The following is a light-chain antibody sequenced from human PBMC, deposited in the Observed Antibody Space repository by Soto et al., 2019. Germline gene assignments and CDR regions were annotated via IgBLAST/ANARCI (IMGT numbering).Light chain of an antibody. J-gene: IGKJ5*01. CDR2: GAS. V-gene: IGKV3-20*01. CDR1: QSITSNY. CDR3: QQYGSSPGT. Sequence: EIVLTQSPGTLPLSPGERATLSCRASQSITSNYFPWYQQKPGQAPRLLLLGASNRATGIPDRFSGSGSGTDFTLTISRLEPEDFLVYYCQQYGSSPGTFGQGTRLEIK.